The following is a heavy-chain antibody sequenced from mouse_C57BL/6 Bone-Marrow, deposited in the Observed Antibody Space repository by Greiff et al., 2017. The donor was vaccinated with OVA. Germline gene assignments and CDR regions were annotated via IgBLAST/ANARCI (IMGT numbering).Heavy chain of an antibody. CDR3: ARRGYGSSWFAY. V-gene: IGHV1-63*01. J-gene: IGHJ3*01. CDR1: GYTFTNYW. Sequence: QLQESGAELVRPGTSVKMSCKASGYTFTNYWIGWAKQRPGHGLEWIGDIYPGGGYTNYNEKFKGKATLTADKSSSTAYMQVSSLTSEDSAIYYCARRGYGSSWFAYWGQGTLVTVSA. CDR2: IYPGGGYT. D-gene: IGHD1-1*01.